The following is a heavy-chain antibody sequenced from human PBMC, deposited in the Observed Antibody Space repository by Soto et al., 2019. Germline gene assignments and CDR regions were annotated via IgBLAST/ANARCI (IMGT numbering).Heavy chain of an antibody. CDR2: ITAGNGNT. CDR1: GYTFTSYA. J-gene: IGHJ6*02. V-gene: IGHV1-3*01. CDR3: GRCRTDSYAMDV. D-gene: IGHD2-8*02. Sequence: ASVKVSCKASGYTFTSYAMHWVRQAPGQRLEWMGWITAGNGNTKYSQKFQGRVTITRDTSASTAYMELRSLTSDDTAMYYCGRCRTDSYAMDVWGQGTTVTVSS.